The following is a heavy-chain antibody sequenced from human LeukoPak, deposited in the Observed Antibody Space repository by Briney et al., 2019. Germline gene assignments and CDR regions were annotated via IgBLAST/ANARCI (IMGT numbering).Heavy chain of an antibody. J-gene: IGHJ4*02. CDR3: ARKTDSGVQGDY. CDR2: IYSGGNT. Sequence: PGGSLRLSCAAFGFTVSVNYMSWVRQAPGKGLECVSVIYSGGNTYYADSVKGRFTISRDNSKNTLYLQMNSLRAEDTAVYYCARKTDSGVQGDYWGPGTLVTVSS. D-gene: IGHD3-22*01. V-gene: IGHV3-66*01. CDR1: GFTVSVNY.